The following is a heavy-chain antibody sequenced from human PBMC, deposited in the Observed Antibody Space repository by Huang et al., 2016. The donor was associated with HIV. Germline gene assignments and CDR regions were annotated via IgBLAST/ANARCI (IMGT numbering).Heavy chain of an antibody. Sequence: QVLLVQSGAEVRKPGSSVKVSCTAFGGTFSRYAISWVRQAPGQGLGWMGGIIPIFGTANYTQKFQGRGTITVDESTNTGYMELTRLTSEDTAVYYCARTAYSYGFRQGYNWFDPWGQGTPVTVSS. D-gene: IGHD5-18*01. CDR1: GGTFSRYA. J-gene: IGHJ5*02. CDR3: ARTAYSYGFRQGYNWFDP. CDR2: IIPIFGTA. V-gene: IGHV1-69*13.